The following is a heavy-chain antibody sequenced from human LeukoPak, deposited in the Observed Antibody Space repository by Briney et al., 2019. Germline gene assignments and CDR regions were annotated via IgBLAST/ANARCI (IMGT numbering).Heavy chain of an antibody. D-gene: IGHD2-2*01. Sequence: ASVKVSCKASGYTFTGYYMHWVRQAPGQGLEWMGWINPNSGGTNYAQKFQGRVTMTRDTSISTAYMELSRLRSDDTAVYYCAREGGLGLLGCSISCYYDYWGRGTLVTVSS. CDR1: GYTFTGYY. V-gene: IGHV1-2*02. CDR2: INPNSGGT. J-gene: IGHJ4*02. CDR3: AREGGLGLLGCSISCYYDY.